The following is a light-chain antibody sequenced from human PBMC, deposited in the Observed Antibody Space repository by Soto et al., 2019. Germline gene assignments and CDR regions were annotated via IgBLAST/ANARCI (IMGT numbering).Light chain of an antibody. CDR3: EHYGRSAYT. J-gene: IGKJ2*01. CDR1: QSVSSNY. V-gene: IGKV3-20*01. Sequence: EIVLTQSPGTLSLSPGERATLSCRASQSVSSNYLAWYQQKPGQAPRLLIYGASSRATGIPDRFSGSGSGRDFTLTIRRLEPEDFAVYYCEHYGRSAYTFGQGTTLELK. CDR2: GAS.